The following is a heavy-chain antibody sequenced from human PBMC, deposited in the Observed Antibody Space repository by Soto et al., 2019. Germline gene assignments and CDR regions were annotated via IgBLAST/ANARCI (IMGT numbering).Heavy chain of an antibody. CDR3: AKTPDYRFDS. J-gene: IGHJ4*02. D-gene: IGHD4-17*01. CDR2: IYYTGST. CDR1: GDSITSGGNY. Sequence: QVQLQESGPGLVKPSQTLSLTCTVSGDSITSGGNYWSWIRQHPGKGLEWIGYIYYTGSTYYNSFLKSRLSMSVDTSTNQFFLKLSSVTAADTAVYYCAKTPDYRFDSWGQGTLVTVSS. V-gene: IGHV4-31*03.